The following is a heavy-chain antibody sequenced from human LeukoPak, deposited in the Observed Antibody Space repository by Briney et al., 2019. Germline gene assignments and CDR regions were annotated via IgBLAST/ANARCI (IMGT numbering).Heavy chain of an antibody. CDR2: IIPIFGTA. J-gene: IGHJ6*03. CDR3: ARSRGSGYYYMDV. V-gene: IGHV1-69*13. CDR1: GGTFSSYA. Sequence: ASVKVSCKASGGTFSSYAISWVRQAPGQGFEWMGGIIPIFGTANYAQKFQGRVTITADESTSTAYMELSSLRSEDTAVYYCARSRGSGYYYMDVWGKGTTVTVSS. D-gene: IGHD2-2*01.